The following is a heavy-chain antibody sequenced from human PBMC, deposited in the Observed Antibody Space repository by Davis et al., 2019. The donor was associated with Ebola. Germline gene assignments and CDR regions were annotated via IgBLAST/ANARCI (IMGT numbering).Heavy chain of an antibody. D-gene: IGHD4-17*01. CDR3: TRPLASWGYGDYYYYYGMDV. J-gene: IGHJ6*02. CDR1: GFTFSGSA. V-gene: IGHV3-73*01. CDR2: IRSKANSYAT. Sequence: PGGSLRLSCAASGFTFSGSAMHWVRQASGNGLEWVGRIRSKANSYATAYAASVKGRFTISRDDSKNTAYLQMNSLKTEDTAVYYCTRPLASWGYGDYYYYYGMDVWGQGTTVTVSS.